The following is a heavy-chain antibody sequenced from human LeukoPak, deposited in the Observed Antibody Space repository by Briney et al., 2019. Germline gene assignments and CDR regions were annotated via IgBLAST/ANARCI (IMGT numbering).Heavy chain of an antibody. D-gene: IGHD3-3*01. CDR2: INPLSGGP. CDR1: GYTFTDNY. Sequence: GTSVKVSCKASGYTFTDNYIHWVRQAPGQGLEWMGWINPLSGGPMYAQKFQGRVTMTRDTSLSTAYIEPNGLKSDDTAIYYCAREGIKIFGGWAPFDPWGQGTLVTVS. CDR3: AREGIKIFGGWAPFDP. J-gene: IGHJ5*02. V-gene: IGHV1-2*02.